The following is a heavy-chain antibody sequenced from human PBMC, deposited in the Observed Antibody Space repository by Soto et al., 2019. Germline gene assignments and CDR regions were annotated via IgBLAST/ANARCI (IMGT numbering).Heavy chain of an antibody. D-gene: IGHD3-10*01. CDR3: ARSSGSFYTLGH. Sequence: QGQLVQSGAEVKKPGASVKVSCKASGYTFTSYTMHWVRQAPGQRPESMGWINIAKGNTQYSQKLQGRVTFTRDTSASTAYMELSTLRSEDTAVYYCARSSGSFYTLGHWGQGTLVTVSS. J-gene: IGHJ4*02. V-gene: IGHV1-3*04. CDR2: INIAKGNT. CDR1: GYTFTSYT.